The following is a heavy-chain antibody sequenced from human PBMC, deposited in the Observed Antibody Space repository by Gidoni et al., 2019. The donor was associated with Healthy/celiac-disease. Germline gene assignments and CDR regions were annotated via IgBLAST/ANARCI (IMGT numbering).Heavy chain of an antibody. CDR1: GYTFTGYY. Sequence: QVQLVQSGAEVKKPGASVKVSCKASGYTFTGYYMHWARQAPGQGLEWMGWINPNSGGTNYAQKFQGRVTMTRDTSISTAYMELSRLRSDDTAVYYCARVDDDFWSGYYPLFDYWGQGTLVTVSS. J-gene: IGHJ4*02. D-gene: IGHD3-3*01. V-gene: IGHV1-2*02. CDR3: ARVDDDFWSGYYPLFDY. CDR2: INPNSGGT.